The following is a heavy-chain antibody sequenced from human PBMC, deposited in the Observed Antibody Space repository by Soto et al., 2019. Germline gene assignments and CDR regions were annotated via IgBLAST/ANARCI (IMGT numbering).Heavy chain of an antibody. CDR2: MNPNSGNP. J-gene: IGHJ5*02. Sequence: QVQLVQSGAEVKKPGASVKVSCKASGYTFTSYEINWVRQATGQGLEWMGWMNPNSGNPGYAQKFQGRVTMTRNTSISTAYMELSSLRSEDTAVYYCARAPGPSNWFDPWGQGTLVTVSS. CDR3: ARAPGPSNWFDP. CDR1: GYTFTSYE. V-gene: IGHV1-8*01.